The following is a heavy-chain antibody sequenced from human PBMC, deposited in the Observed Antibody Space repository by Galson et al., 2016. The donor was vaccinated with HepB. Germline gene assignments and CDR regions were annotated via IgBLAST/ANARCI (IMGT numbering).Heavy chain of an antibody. CDR1: GFTFSSYA. J-gene: IGHJ6*03. Sequence: SLRLSCAASGFTFSSYAMSWVRQAPGKGLEWVSAISGSGGSTYYADSVKGRFTISRDNSKNTLYLQMNSLRAEDTAVYYCARGGTYCGGDCYYYMDVWGKGTTVTVSS. CDR2: ISGSGGST. CDR3: ARGGTYCGGDCYYYMDV. V-gene: IGHV3-23*01. D-gene: IGHD2-21*01.